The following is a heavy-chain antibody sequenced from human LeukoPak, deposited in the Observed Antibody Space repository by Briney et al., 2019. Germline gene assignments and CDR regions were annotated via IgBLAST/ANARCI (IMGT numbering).Heavy chain of an antibody. D-gene: IGHD3-9*01. CDR3: ARIASPYYDILTGYYIHDAFDI. CDR2: IIPIFGTA. V-gene: IGHV1-69*13. J-gene: IGHJ3*02. CDR1: GYTLTELS. Sequence: ASVKVSCKVSGYTLTELSMHWVRQAPGKGLEWMGGIIPIFGTANYAQKFQGRVTITADESTSTAYMELSSLRSEDTAVYYCARIASPYYDILTGYYIHDAFDIWGQGTMVTVSS.